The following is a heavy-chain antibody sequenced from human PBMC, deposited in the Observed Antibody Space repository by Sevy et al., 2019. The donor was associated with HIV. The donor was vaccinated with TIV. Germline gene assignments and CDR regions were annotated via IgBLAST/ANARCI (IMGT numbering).Heavy chain of an antibody. CDR2: IWYDGSSE. D-gene: IGHD3-22*01. CDR3: VRGADYYDRGGANCDS. J-gene: IGHJ4*02. Sequence: GGSLRLSCAASGFSFSKYGMHWVRQAPGKGLEWVALIWYDGSSEYYADSVQGRFTISGDNSNNTLYLQVNSLRAEDTAVYYCVRGADYYDRGGANCDSWGQGTLVTVSP. CDR1: GFSFSKYG. V-gene: IGHV3-33*01.